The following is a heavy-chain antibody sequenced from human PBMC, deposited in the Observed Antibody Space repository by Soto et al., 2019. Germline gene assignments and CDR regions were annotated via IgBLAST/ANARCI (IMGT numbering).Heavy chain of an antibody. J-gene: IGHJ4*02. CDR3: ARESEDLTSNFDY. CDR2: ISSTTNYI. CDR1: KFTFSDYA. Sequence: PGGSLRLSCAASKFTFSDYAMSWVRQAPGKGLEWVSSISSTTNYIYYADSMKGRFTVSRDNAKNSVYLEMNSLSAEDTAVYYCARESEDLTSNFDYWGQGTLVTVSS. V-gene: IGHV3-21*01.